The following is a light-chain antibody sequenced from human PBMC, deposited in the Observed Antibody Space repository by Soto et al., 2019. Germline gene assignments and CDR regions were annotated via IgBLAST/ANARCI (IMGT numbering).Light chain of an antibody. CDR1: SSNIGSNY. J-gene: IGLJ1*01. V-gene: IGLV1-47*01. Sequence: QPVLTQPPSASGTPGQRVTISCSGSSSNIGSNYVYWYQQLPGTAPKLLIYRNNQRPSGVPDRFSGSKSGTSASLAISGLRSEDEADYYCAAWDDSLSGYVFGTGTKVTGL. CDR2: RNN. CDR3: AAWDDSLSGYV.